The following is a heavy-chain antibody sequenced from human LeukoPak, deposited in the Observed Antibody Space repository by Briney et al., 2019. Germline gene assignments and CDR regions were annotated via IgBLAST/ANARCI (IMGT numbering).Heavy chain of an antibody. Sequence: SGESLRLSCAASGFTFSSYSMNWVRQAPGKGLEWVSSISSSSSYIYYADSVKGRFTISRDNAKNSLYLQMNSLRAEDTAVYYCARDHTPAAMRGGWFDPWGQGTLVTVSS. J-gene: IGHJ5*02. V-gene: IGHV3-21*01. CDR3: ARDHTPAAMRGGWFDP. CDR2: ISSSSSYI. CDR1: GFTFSSYS. D-gene: IGHD2-2*01.